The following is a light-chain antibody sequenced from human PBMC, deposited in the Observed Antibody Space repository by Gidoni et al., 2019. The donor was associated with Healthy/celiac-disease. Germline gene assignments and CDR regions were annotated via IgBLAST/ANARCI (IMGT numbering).Light chain of an antibody. J-gene: IGKJ4*01. CDR3: QQSYSTPLT. V-gene: IGKV1-39*01. CDR2: AAS. CDR1: QSISSY. Sequence: DIQMTQSPSSLSASVGDRVTITCRASQSISSYLNWYQQKPGKAPKLLIYAASSLQSGVPSRFSGSGSGTDFTLTISSLPPEDFATYYCQQSYSTPLTFXGXTKVXIK.